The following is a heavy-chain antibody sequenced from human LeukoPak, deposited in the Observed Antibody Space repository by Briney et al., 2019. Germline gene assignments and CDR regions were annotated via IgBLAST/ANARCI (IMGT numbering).Heavy chain of an antibody. J-gene: IGHJ4*02. V-gene: IGHV4-38-2*02. Sequence: SETLSLTCTVSAYSISSGYYWGWIRQSPGKGLEWIGSIFHGGSTYYNPSLRSRVTISVDTSNNQFSLKLRSVTAADTAVYYCARDLAHCAGDCYSDGFDYWGQGTLVTVSS. D-gene: IGHD2-21*02. CDR2: IFHGGST. CDR3: ARDLAHCAGDCYSDGFDY. CDR1: AYSISSGYY.